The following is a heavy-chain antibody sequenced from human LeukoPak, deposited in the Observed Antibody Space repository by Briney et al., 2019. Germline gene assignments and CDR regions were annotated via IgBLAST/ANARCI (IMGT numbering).Heavy chain of an antibody. CDR2: FDPKDGDT. J-gene: IGHJ4*02. V-gene: IGHV1-24*01. CDR1: GYTLTELS. D-gene: IGHD4-17*01. CDR3: ATAHYGDYAREY. Sequence: ASVKVSCKVSGYTLTELSVHWVRQAPGKGLEWMGNFDPKDGDTIYAQKFQGRVTMTEDTSTDTAYMELSSLRSEDTAVYYCATAHYGDYAREYWGQGTLVTVSS.